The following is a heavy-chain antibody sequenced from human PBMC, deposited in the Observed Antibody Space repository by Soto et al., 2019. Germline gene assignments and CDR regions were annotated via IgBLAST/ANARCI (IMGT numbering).Heavy chain of an antibody. V-gene: IGHV1-69*13. CDR2: IIPIFGTA. J-gene: IGHJ5*02. Sequence: AVNVSCKASGGTVSSYAISWVRQAPGQGLEWMGGIIPIFGTANYAQKFQGRVTITADESTSTAYMELSSLRSEDTAVYYCARDRATYSSSSGGFNWFDPWGQGTLVTVSS. CDR1: GGTVSSYA. D-gene: IGHD6-6*01. CDR3: ARDRATYSSSSGGFNWFDP.